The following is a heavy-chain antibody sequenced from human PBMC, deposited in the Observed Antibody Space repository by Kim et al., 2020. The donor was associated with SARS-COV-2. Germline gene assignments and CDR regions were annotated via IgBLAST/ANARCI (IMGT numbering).Heavy chain of an antibody. D-gene: IGHD3-3*01. V-gene: IGHV1-69*13. CDR2: IIPIFGTA. Sequence: SVKVSCKASGGTFSSYAISWVRQAPGQGLEWMGGIIPIFGTANYAQKFQGRVTITADESTSTAYMELSSLRSEDTAVYYCATLKGTFGVATPVYYYGMDVWGQGTTVTVSS. CDR3: ATLKGTFGVATPVYYYGMDV. J-gene: IGHJ6*02. CDR1: GGTFSSYA.